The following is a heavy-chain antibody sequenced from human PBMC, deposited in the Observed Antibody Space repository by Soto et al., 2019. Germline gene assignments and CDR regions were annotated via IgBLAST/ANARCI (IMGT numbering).Heavy chain of an antibody. D-gene: IGHD3-10*01. CDR3: ATSYGSGYRAFDY. CDR1: GDTFSFYS. CDR2: VNPILSMS. Sequence: QVQLVQSGAEVKRPGSSVKVSCKASGDTFSFYSINWVRQAPGLGLEWMGRVNPILSMSNYAQRFQGRVTMTADKSTRTAYMELSGLISEDTAMYYCATSYGSGYRAFDYWGQGALVTVSS. J-gene: IGHJ4*02. V-gene: IGHV1-69*04.